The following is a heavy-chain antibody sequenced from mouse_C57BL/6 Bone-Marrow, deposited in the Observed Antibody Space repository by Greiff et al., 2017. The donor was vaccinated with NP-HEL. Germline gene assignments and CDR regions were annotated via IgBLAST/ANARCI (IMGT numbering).Heavy chain of an antibody. CDR3: AKGAYYGSSPYWYFDV. Sequence: VQLQQPGAELVKPGASVKLSCKASGYTFTSYWMHWVKQRPGQGLEWIGMIHPNSGSTNYNEKFKSKATLTVDKSSSTAYMQLSSRTSEDSAVYYCAKGAYYGSSPYWYFDVWGTGTTVTVSS. V-gene: IGHV1-64*01. CDR2: IHPNSGST. J-gene: IGHJ1*03. D-gene: IGHD1-1*01. CDR1: GYTFTSYW.